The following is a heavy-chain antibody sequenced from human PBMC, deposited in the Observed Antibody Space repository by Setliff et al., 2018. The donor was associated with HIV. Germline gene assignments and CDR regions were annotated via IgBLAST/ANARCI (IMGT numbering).Heavy chain of an antibody. Sequence: SETLSLTCAVYGDSFSGFYWNWIRQPPGKGLEWIGEINPSGTTNYNPSLKSRVTISVDTSKNQFSLKLSSVTAADTAVYYCARHGQDYQLGYYYYYMDVWGKGTTVTVSS. V-gene: IGHV4-34*01. CDR3: ARHGQDYQLGYYYYYMDV. CDR2: INPSGTT. D-gene: IGHD2-2*01. CDR1: GDSFSGFY. J-gene: IGHJ6*03.